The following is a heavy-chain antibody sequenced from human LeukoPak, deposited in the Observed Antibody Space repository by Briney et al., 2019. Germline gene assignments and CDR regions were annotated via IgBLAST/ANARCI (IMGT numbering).Heavy chain of an antibody. J-gene: IGHJ4*02. CDR1: GGTFISYA. CDR3: ASYYYDSSGYWYYFDY. D-gene: IGHD3-22*01. Sequence: GASVKVSCKASGGTFISYAISWVRQAPGQGLEWMGRIIPIFGTANYAQKFQGRVTITTDESTSTAYMELSSLRSEDTAVYYCASYYYDSSGYWYYFDYWGQGTLVTVSS. CDR2: IIPIFGTA. V-gene: IGHV1-69*05.